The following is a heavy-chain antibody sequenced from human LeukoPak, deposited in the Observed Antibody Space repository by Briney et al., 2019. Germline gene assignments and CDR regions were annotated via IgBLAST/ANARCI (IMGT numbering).Heavy chain of an antibody. V-gene: IGHV3-30*02. Sequence: PGGSLRLSCAASGFTFSSYGMHWVRQAPGKGLEWVAFIRYDGSNKYYADSVKGRFTISRDNSKNTLYLQMNSLRAEDTAMYYCAKGTVVRSYYFDYWGQGTLVTVSS. CDR1: GFTFSSYG. CDR3: AKGTVVRSYYFDY. CDR2: IRYDGSNK. J-gene: IGHJ4*02. D-gene: IGHD4-23*01.